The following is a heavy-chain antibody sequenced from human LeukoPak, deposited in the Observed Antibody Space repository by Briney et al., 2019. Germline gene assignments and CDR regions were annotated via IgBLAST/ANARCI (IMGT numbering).Heavy chain of an antibody. J-gene: IGHJ4*02. CDR1: GFIFTNYA. Sequence: GGSLRLSCAASGFIFTNYAMGWVHQAPGKGLEWVSAICGGGANTYYADSVKGRFTISRENSKNTLYLQMNRLRADDTAVYYCAKGRAFEVAAAFNYWGQGIVVTVSS. CDR2: ICGGGANT. V-gene: IGHV3-23*01. CDR3: AKGRAFEVAAAFNY. D-gene: IGHD2-15*01.